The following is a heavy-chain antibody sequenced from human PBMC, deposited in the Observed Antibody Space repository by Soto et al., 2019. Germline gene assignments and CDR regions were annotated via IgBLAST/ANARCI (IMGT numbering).Heavy chain of an antibody. CDR1: GFTFSSYA. Sequence: PGGSLRLSCAASGFTFSSYAMSWVRQAPGKGLEWVSAISGSGGSTYYADSVKGRFTISRDNSKNTLYLQMNSLRAEDTAVYYCAKGENVLRFLAWLFDYYGMDVWGQGTTVTVYS. V-gene: IGHV3-23*01. J-gene: IGHJ6*02. CDR3: AKGENVLRFLAWLFDYYGMDV. CDR2: ISGSGGST. D-gene: IGHD3-3*01.